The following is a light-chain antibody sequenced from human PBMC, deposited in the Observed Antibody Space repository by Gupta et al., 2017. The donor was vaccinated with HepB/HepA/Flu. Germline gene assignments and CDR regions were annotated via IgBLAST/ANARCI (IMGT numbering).Light chain of an antibody. CDR1: QSVSTY. V-gene: IGKV3-20*01. J-gene: IGKJ1*01. CDR2: GAS. CDR3: QQYGSSPWT. Sequence: DIVLTQSPGTLSLSPGERATLSCRASQSVSTYLGWYQQKPGQAPRLLMYGASSRATGTPDRFSGRGSGTEFTLTISRLEPEDFAVYYCQQYGSSPWTFGQGTKVEIK.